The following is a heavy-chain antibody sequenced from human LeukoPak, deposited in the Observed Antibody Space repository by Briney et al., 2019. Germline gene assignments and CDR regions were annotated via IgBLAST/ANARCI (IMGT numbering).Heavy chain of an antibody. D-gene: IGHD2-15*01. CDR1: GFTFSTYV. J-gene: IGHJ4*02. V-gene: IGHV3-23*01. Sequence: GGSLRLSCAASGFTFSTYVMTWVRQAPGKGLEWVSALSGRGGSTFYADSVKGRFTISRDNSNNTLFLQMNSLRAEDTAVYYCAKGRTPDYWGQGTLVTVSS. CDR2: LSGRGGST. CDR3: AKGRTPDY.